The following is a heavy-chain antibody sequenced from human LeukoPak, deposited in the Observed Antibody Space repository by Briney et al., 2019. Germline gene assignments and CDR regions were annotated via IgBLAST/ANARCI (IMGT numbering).Heavy chain of an antibody. V-gene: IGHV3-23*01. CDR3: AKDGQFSSGWYEDY. CDR1: RFTFSSYA. J-gene: IGHJ4*02. Sequence: GGSLRLSCAASRFTFSSYAMGWVRQAPGKGLEWVSFISSTGGSTYYAASVKGRFTISRDNSKNTLSLQMNSLRAEDTAVDYCAKDGQFSSGWYEDYWGQGTLVTVSS. CDR2: ISSTGGST. D-gene: IGHD6-19*01.